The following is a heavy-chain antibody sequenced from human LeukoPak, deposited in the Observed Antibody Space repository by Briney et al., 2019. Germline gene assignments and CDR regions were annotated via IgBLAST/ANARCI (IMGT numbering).Heavy chain of an antibody. CDR1: GFTFSSYA. V-gene: IGHV3-23*01. J-gene: IGHJ4*02. Sequence: GGSLRLSCAASGFTFSSYAMSWVRQAPGKGLEWVSSISGSGDRTYYADSVKGRFTISRDNSKNTVYVQMNSLRAEDTAVYYCASIPTYYFGSSRDYWGQGTLVTVSS. CDR2: ISGSGDRT. D-gene: IGHD3-22*01. CDR3: ASIPTYYFGSSRDY.